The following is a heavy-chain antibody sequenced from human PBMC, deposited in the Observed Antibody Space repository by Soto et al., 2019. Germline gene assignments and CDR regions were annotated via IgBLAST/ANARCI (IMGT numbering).Heavy chain of an antibody. D-gene: IGHD3-22*01. CDR3: ARPITYYYDSSGYYPRFDY. J-gene: IGHJ4*01. V-gene: IGHV1-69*13. Sequence: VASVKVSCKASGGTFSSYAISWVRQAPGQGCEWMGGIIPIFGAANYAQKFQGRVTITADESTSTAYMELSSLRSEDTAVYYCARPITYYYDSSGYYPRFDYWG. CDR1: GGTFSSYA. CDR2: IIPIFGAA.